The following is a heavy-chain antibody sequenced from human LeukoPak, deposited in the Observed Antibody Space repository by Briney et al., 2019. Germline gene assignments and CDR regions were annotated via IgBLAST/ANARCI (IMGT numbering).Heavy chain of an antibody. D-gene: IGHD3-22*01. CDR2: ISYSSSYI. CDR1: GFTFSNYN. V-gene: IGHV3-21*01. J-gene: IGHJ4*02. CDR3: ARSQYYYDSSGFLVY. Sequence: GGSLRLFCAASGFTFSNYNMNWVRQAPGKGLEWVSSISYSSSYIYYADSVKGRFTISRDNAKNSLYLQMNSLRAEDTAVYYCARSQYYYDSSGFLVYWGQGTLVTVSS.